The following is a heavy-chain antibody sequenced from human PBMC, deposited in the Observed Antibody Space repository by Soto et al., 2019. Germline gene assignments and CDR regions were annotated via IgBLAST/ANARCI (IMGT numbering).Heavy chain of an antibody. V-gene: IGHV3-30*03. Sequence: QVQLVESGGGVVQPGRSLRLTCAASGFIFSGSGMHWVRQAPGKGLEWVALVSNVGIRKYYGDSVKGRFTISRDNAENTRYMQMNFLREEDTSVYYCASWVGGCMYDNSGSYDSWGQGSLVTVSS. CDR1: GFIFSGSG. J-gene: IGHJ5*01. CDR2: VSNVGIRK. CDR3: ASWVGGCMYDNSGSYDS. D-gene: IGHD3-22*01.